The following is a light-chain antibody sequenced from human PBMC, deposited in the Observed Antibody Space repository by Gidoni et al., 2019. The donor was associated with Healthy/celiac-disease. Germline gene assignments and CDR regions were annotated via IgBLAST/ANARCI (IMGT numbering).Light chain of an antibody. CDR3: QQYGSSPRGT. CDR1: QSVSSSY. V-gene: IGKV3-20*01. J-gene: IGKJ4*01. Sequence: EIVLTQSPGTLSLSPGERATLSCRASQSVSSSYLAWYQQKPGQAPRLLIYGASSRATGLPDRFSGSGSGTDFTLTISRLEPEDFAVYYCQQYGSSPRGTFGGGTKVEIK. CDR2: GAS.